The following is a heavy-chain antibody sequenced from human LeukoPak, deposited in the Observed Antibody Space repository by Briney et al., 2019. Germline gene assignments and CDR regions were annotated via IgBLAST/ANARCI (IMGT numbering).Heavy chain of an antibody. CDR3: ARGFGYAGNYFDS. D-gene: IGHD5-18*01. J-gene: IGHJ4*02. Sequence: GESLKISCKGSGYSFTSYWIGWVRQMPGKSLEWMGIIYPGDSDTRYSPSFQGQVTISDDKSISTAYLQWSSLEASDTAIYYCARGFGYAGNYFDSWGQGTLVTVSS. CDR2: IYPGDSDT. CDR1: GYSFTSYW. V-gene: IGHV5-51*01.